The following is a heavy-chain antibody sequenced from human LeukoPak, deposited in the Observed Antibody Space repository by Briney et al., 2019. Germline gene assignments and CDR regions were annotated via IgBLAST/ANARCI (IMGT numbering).Heavy chain of an antibody. V-gene: IGHV4-4*02. CDR1: GGSISSSNW. J-gene: IGHJ3*02. Sequence: KPSETLSLTCAVSGGSISSSNWWSWVRQPPGKGLEWIGEIYHSGSTNYNPSLKSRVTISVDKSKNQFSLKLSSVTAADTAVYYCARATYYYDSSGSADAFDIWGQGTMVTVSS. CDR2: IYHSGST. CDR3: ARATYYYDSSGSADAFDI. D-gene: IGHD3-22*01.